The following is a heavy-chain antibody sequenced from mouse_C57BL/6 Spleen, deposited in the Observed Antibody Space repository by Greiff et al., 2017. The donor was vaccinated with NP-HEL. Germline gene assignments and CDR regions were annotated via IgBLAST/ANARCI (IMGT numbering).Heavy chain of an antibody. CDR2: IRNKANGYTT. CDR3: ARSPPSNSYAMDY. CDR1: GFTFTDYY. V-gene: IGHV7-3*01. J-gene: IGHJ4*01. D-gene: IGHD2-5*01. Sequence: EVQLVESGGGLVQPGGSLSLSCAASGFTFTDYYMSWVRQPPGKALEWLGFIRNKANGYTTEYSASVKGRFTISRDNSQSILYLQMNALRAEDSATYYCARSPPSNSYAMDYWGQGTSVTVSS.